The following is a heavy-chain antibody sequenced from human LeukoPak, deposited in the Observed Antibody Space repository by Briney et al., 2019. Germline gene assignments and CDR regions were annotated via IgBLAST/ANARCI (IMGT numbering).Heavy chain of an antibody. CDR1: GFTVSSNY. D-gene: IGHD5-12*01. CDR3: ARDGSGYGLLDY. V-gene: IGHV3-69-1*01. CDR2: ISSSSYI. J-gene: IGHJ4*02. Sequence: PGGSLRLSCAASGFTVSSNYMSWVRQAPGKGLEWVSSISSSSYIYYADSVKGRFTISRDNAKNSLYLQMNSLRAEDTAVYYCARDGSGYGLLDYWGQGTLVTVSS.